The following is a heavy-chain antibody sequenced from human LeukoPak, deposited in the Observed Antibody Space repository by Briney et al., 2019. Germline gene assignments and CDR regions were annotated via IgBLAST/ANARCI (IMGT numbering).Heavy chain of an antibody. CDR1: GFTFGSYE. CDR2: ISSSGSNI. CDR3: ARVTRGYSYGVDY. D-gene: IGHD5-18*01. Sequence: QSGGSLRLSCAASGFTFGSYEMNWVRQAPGKGVEWVSYISSSGSNIYYADSVKGRFTISRDNAKNSLYLQMNSLRAEDTAVYYCARVTRGYSYGVDYWGQGTLVTVSS. V-gene: IGHV3-48*03. J-gene: IGHJ4*02.